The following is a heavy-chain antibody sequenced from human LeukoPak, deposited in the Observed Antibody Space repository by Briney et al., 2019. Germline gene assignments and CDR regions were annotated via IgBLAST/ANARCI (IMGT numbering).Heavy chain of an antibody. V-gene: IGHV1-69*13. CDR1: GGTFSSYA. CDR3: ARVVEKYSSGSYGMDV. J-gene: IGHJ6*02. CDR2: IIPIFGTA. D-gene: IGHD6-19*01. Sequence: SVKVSCKASGGTFSSYAISWVRQAPGQGLEWMGGIIPIFGTANYAQKFQGRVTITADESTSTAYMELSSLRSEDTAVYYCARVVEKYSSGSYGMDVWGQGTTVTVSS.